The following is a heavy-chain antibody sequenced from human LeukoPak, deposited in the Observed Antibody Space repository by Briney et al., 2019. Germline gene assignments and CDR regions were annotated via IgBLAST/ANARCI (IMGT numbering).Heavy chain of an antibody. CDR3: ARAHIVVVTAIDY. J-gene: IGHJ4*02. CDR2: IRYDGSNK. V-gene: IGHV3-30*02. D-gene: IGHD2-21*02. Sequence: PGGSLRLSCAASGFTFSSYGMHWVRQAPGKGLEWVAFIRYDGSNKYYADSVKGRFTISRDNSKNTLYLQMNSLRAEDTAVYYCARAHIVVVTAIDYWGQGTLVTVSS. CDR1: GFTFSSYG.